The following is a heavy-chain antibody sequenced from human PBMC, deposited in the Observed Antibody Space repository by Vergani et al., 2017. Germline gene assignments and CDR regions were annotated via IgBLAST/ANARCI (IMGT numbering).Heavy chain of an antibody. V-gene: IGHV1-69*01. CDR1: GGTFSSYA. CDR3: ARKYYYGSGSYYNAYYFDY. D-gene: IGHD3-10*01. Sequence: QVQLVQSGAEVKKPGSSVKVSCKASGGTFSSYAISWVRQAPGQGLEWMGGTIPIFGTANYAQKFQGRVTITADESTSTAYMELSSLRSEDTAVYYCARKYYYGSGSYYNAYYFDYWGQGTLVTVSS. CDR2: TIPIFGTA. J-gene: IGHJ4*02.